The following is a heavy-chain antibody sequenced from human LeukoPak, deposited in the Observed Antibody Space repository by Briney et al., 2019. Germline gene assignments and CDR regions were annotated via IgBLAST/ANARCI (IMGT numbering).Heavy chain of an antibody. CDR1: GFTFSDYY. V-gene: IGHV3-11*01. CDR3: ARSYFGDYVNY. CDR2: ISSSGSTI. D-gene: IGHD3-10*01. J-gene: IGHJ4*02. Sequence: GGSLRLSCAASGFTFSDYYMSWIRQAPGKGLEWVSYISSSGSTIYYADSVKGRFTISRDNAKNSLFLQMDSLGAEDTALYYCARSYFGDYVNYWGQGTLVTVSS.